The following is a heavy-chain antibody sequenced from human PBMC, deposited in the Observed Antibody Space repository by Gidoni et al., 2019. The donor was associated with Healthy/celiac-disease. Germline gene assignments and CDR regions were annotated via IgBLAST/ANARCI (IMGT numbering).Heavy chain of an antibody. D-gene: IGHD3-3*01. CDR1: GFTFSSYG. CDR2: ISYDGSNK. V-gene: IGHV3-30*18. CDR3: AKDSGYYDFWSGYPAETLGPDY. Sequence: QVQLVESGGGVVQPGRSLRLSCAASGFTFSSYGMHWVRQAPGKGLEWVAVISYDGSNKYYADSVKGRFTISRDNSKNTLYLQMNSLRAEDTAVYYCAKDSGYYDFWSGYPAETLGPDYWGQGTLVTVSS. J-gene: IGHJ4*02.